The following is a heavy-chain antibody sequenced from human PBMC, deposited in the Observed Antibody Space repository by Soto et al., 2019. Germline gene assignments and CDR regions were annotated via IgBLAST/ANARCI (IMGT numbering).Heavy chain of an antibody. CDR1: GYIFTNYW. CDR3: ARHGFYGDYSSNYFDP. Sequence: PGESLKISCKASGYIFTNYWIAWVLQVPGEGLEYMGIIYPSDSDSRYSPSFQGQVTFSADKSINTAYLQWSSLKASDTAMYYCARHGFYGDYSSNYFDPWGQGTLVTVSS. V-gene: IGHV5-51*01. J-gene: IGHJ5*02. CDR2: IYPSDSDS. D-gene: IGHD4-17*01.